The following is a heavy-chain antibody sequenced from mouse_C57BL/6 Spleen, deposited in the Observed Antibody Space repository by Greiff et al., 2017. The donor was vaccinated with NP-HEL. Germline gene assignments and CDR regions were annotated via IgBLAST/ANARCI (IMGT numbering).Heavy chain of an antibody. D-gene: IGHD1-1*01. V-gene: IGHV1-82*01. J-gene: IGHJ4*01. CDR3: AIITTVVATDYAMDY. CDR1: GYAFSSSW. Sequence: VQLQQSGPELVKPGASVKISCKASGYAFSSSWMNWVKQRPGKGLEWIGRIYPGDGDTNYNGKFKGKATLTADKSSSTAYMQLSSLTSEDSAVYVCAIITTVVATDYAMDYWGQGTSVTVSS. CDR2: IYPGDGDT.